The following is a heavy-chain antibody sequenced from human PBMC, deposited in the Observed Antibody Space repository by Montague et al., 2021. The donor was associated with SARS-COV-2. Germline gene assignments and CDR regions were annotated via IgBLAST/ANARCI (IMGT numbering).Heavy chain of an antibody. CDR1: GFTFSSYW. V-gene: IGHV3-7*03. D-gene: IGHD6-13*01. CDR3: ARVGSSSWYFDY. CDR2: IKQDGSEK. J-gene: IGHJ4*02. Sequence: SLRLSWAASGFTFSSYWMSWVRQAPGKGLEWVANIKQDGSEKYYVDSVKGRFTISRDNAKNSLYLQMNSLRAEDTAVYYCARVGSSSWYFDYWGQGTLVTVSS.